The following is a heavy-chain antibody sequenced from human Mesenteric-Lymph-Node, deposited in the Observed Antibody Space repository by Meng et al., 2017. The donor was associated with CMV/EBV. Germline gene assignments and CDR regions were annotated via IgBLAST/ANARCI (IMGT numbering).Heavy chain of an antibody. CDR3: ARDYSSGWYDYFDY. V-gene: IGHV3-21*01. Sequence: SGFTFSSYSMNWVRPAPGKGLEWVSSISSSSSYIYYADSVKGRFTISRDNAKNSLYLQMNSLRAEDTAVYYCARDYSSGWYDYFDYWGQGTLVTVSS. CDR1: GFTFSSYS. D-gene: IGHD6-19*01. J-gene: IGHJ4*02. CDR2: ISSSSSYI.